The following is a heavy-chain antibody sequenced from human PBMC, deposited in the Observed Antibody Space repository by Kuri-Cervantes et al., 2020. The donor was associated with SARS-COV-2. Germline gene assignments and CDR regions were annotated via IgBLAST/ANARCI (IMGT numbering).Heavy chain of an antibody. Sequence: GGSLRLSCAASGFTFDDYAMHWVRQAPGKGLEWVSLISGDGGSTYYADSVKGRFTISRDNSKNPLYLQMNSLRTEDTALYYCAKDLYDFWSGSTFDYWGQGTLVTVSS. D-gene: IGHD3-3*01. V-gene: IGHV3-43*02. CDR2: ISGDGGST. J-gene: IGHJ4*02. CDR3: AKDLYDFWSGSTFDY. CDR1: GFTFDDYA.